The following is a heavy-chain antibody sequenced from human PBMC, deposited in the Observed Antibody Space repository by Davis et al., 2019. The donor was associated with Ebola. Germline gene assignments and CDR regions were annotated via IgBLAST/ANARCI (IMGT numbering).Heavy chain of an antibody. J-gene: IGHJ6*02. D-gene: IGHD1-26*01. V-gene: IGHV3-23*01. CDR1: GFTFTTYG. Sequence: GGSLRLSCVASGFTFTTYGASWVRQAPGKGLEWVSAITATGADTYYADSVKGRFTISRDNSKNTLYLQINSLRGEDTAMYYCARAPFIGGMDVWGQGATVTVSS. CDR3: ARAPFIGGMDV. CDR2: ITATGADT.